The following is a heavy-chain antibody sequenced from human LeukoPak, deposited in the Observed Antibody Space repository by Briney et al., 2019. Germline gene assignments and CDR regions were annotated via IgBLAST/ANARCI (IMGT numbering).Heavy chain of an antibody. D-gene: IGHD1-26*01. CDR1: GGTFSSYT. Sequence: ASVKVSCKASGGTFSSYTISWVRQAPGQGLEWMGGIIPLFGTPDYAQKFQDRLTITADKSTSTAYMELSSLRSEDTAVYYCARGRRGGAFDIWGQGTMVTVSS. V-gene: IGHV1-69*06. J-gene: IGHJ3*02. CDR3: ARGRRGGAFDI. CDR2: IIPLFGTP.